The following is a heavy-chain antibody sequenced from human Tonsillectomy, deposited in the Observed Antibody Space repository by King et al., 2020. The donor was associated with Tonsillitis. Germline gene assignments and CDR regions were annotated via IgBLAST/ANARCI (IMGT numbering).Heavy chain of an antibody. J-gene: IGHJ3*02. CDR1: GYTFTGYH. V-gene: IGHV1-2*02. CDR3: AKIGTAYGAFDI. CDR2: ISPNSGGT. Sequence: QLVQSGAEVKKPGASVKACCKASGYTFTGYHMHWVRQARGQGLYGMGWISPNSGGTNYAQMFQGRVTRTRDTSITTAYMEWSGLRSDDTAVYYCAKIGTAYGAFDIWGQGTMVTVSS. D-gene: IGHD3-10*01.